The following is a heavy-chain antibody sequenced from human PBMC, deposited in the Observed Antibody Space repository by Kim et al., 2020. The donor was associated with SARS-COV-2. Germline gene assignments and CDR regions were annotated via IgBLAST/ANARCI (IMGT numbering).Heavy chain of an antibody. CDR3: ARDRGSGWSVGDFDY. D-gene: IGHD6-19*01. V-gene: IGHV3-21*01. J-gene: IGHJ4*02. CDR2: ISSSSSYI. CDR1: GFTFSSYS. Sequence: GGSLRLSCAASGFTFSSYSMNWVRQAPGKGLEWVSSISSSSSYIYYADSVKGRFTISRDNAKNSLYLQMNSLRAEDTAVYYCARDRGSGWSVGDFDYWGQGILVTVSS.